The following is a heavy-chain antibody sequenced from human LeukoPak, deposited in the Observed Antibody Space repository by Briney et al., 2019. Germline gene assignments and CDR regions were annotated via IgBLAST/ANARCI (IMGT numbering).Heavy chain of an antibody. CDR1: GFTFRNVW. CDR3: ARDSRDGYNY. J-gene: IGHJ4*02. Sequence: GGSLRLSCAASGFTFRNVWMSWVRQAPGKGLEWVAVISYDGSNKYYADSVKGRFTISRDNSKNTLYLQMNSLRAEDTAVYYCARDSRDGYNYWGQGTLVTVSS. CDR2: ISYDGSNK. V-gene: IGHV3-30-3*01. D-gene: IGHD5-24*01.